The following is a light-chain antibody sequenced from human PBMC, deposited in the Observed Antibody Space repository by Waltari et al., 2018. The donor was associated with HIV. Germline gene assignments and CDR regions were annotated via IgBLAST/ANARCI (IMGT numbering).Light chain of an antibody. CDR2: VNSDGSH. J-gene: IGLJ3*02. V-gene: IGLV4-69*01. CDR1: SGHSTYA. CDR3: QTWGTGIRV. Sequence: QLVLTQSPSASASLGASVKLTCTLSSGHSTYAIALHQQQPEKGPRYLMKVNSDGSHSKGDGIPDRFSGSSSGSERYLIISSLQSEDEADYYCQTWGTGIRVFGGGTKLTVL.